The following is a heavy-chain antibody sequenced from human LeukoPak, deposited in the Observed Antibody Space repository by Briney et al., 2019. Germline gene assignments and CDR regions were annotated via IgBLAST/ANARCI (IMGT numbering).Heavy chain of an antibody. CDR2: INTDGSST. J-gene: IGHJ4*02. Sequence: GGSLRLSCAASGCTFSSYWMHWVRQAPGKGLMWVSRINTDGSSTSYADSVKGRFTISRDNAKNTLYLQMNSLRAEDPAVYYCARAQTPYSSSSGADYWGQGTLVTVS. V-gene: IGHV3-74*01. CDR3: ARAQTPYSSSSGADY. CDR1: GCTFSSYW. D-gene: IGHD6-6*01.